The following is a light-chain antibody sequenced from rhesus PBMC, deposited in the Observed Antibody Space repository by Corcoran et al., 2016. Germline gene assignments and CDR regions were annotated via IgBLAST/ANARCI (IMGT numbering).Light chain of an antibody. V-gene: IGLV2-13*02. Sequence: QAALTQSPSVSGSPEQSVTISCSGTSSDIGGYNRVSWYQQLPGKAPKLMIYEVIRRPSGVSDRFSGSKSGNTASLTISGLQAEDEAVYYCSSYASNSAYIFGVGTRLTVL. CDR3: SSYASNSAYI. CDR1: SSDIGGYNR. CDR2: EVI. J-gene: IGLJ1*01.